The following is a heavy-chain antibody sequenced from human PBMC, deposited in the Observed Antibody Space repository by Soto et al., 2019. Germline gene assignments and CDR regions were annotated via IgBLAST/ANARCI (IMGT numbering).Heavy chain of an antibody. J-gene: IGHJ4*02. CDR1: GFTFSNYV. D-gene: IGHD4-17*01. Sequence: QVQLVESGGGVVQPGRSLRLSCAASGFTFSNYVMHWVRQAPGKGLEWVALIWFDGSLEHYADSVKGRFTISRDNSKNTVNLQMNSLRAEDMAVYYCARESPLADGGHDFWGQGTLVTVSS. CDR3: ARESPLADGGHDF. V-gene: IGHV3-33*01. CDR2: IWFDGSLE.